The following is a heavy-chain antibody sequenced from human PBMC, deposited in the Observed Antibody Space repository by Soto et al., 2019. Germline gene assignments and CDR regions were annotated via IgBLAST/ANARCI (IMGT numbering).Heavy chain of an antibody. CDR3: ARVGLGYCISTSCYGGAWYYYYGMDV. CDR1: GGTFSSYA. J-gene: IGHJ6*02. V-gene: IGHV1-69*13. Sequence: SVKVSCKASGGTFSSYAISWVRQAPGQGLEWMGGIIPIFGTANYAQKFQGRVTITADESTSTAYMELSSLRSEDTAVYYCARVGLGYCISTSCYGGAWYYYYGMDVWGQGTTVTVSS. CDR2: IIPIFGTA. D-gene: IGHD2-2*01.